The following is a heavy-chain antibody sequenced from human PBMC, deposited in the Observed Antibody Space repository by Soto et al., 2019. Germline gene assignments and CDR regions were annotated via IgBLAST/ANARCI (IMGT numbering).Heavy chain of an antibody. CDR2: ISAYNGNT. D-gene: IGHD2-2*01. CDR3: ARNRKGPAAMPYYYYGMDV. J-gene: IGHJ6*02. CDR1: GYTFTSYG. V-gene: IGHV1-18*01. Sequence: QVQLVQSGAEVKKPGASVKVSCKASGYTFTSYGISWVRQAPGQGLEWMGWISAYNGNTNYAQKLQGRVTMTTDTSTSTAYMELRSLRSDDTAVYYCARNRKGPAAMPYYYYGMDVWGQGTTVTVSS.